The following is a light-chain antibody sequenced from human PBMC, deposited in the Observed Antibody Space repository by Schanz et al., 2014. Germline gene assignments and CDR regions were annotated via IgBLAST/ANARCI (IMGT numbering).Light chain of an antibody. J-gene: IGKJ4*01. CDR1: QSVNTN. CDR3: QQRDSWPSRRVT. CDR2: AAS. Sequence: EIVMTQSPATLSVSPGGRATLSCRASQSVNTNLAWYQQKSGQAPRLLIYAASTRAPGIPGRFSGSGSGTDFTLTISSLEPEDFAVYYCQQRDSWPSRRVTFGGGTKVEIK. V-gene: IGKV3D-15*01.